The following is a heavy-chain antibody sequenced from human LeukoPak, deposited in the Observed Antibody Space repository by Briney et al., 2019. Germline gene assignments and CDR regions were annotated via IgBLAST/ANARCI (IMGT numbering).Heavy chain of an antibody. CDR3: ARFGSGYCSGGSCYSWFDP. V-gene: IGHV4-59*06. CDR2: IHYSGNT. J-gene: IGHJ5*02. D-gene: IGHD2-15*01. Sequence: SETLSLTCTVSGGSISSYYWSWIRQHPGKGLEWIGYIHYSGNTYYNPSLKSRVTISVDTSQNQFSLKLGSVTAADTAVYYCARFGSGYCSGGSCYSWFDPWGQGTLVTVSS. CDR1: GGSISSYY.